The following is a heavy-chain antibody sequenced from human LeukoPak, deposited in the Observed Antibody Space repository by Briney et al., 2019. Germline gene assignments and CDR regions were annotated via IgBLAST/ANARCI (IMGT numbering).Heavy chain of an antibody. J-gene: IGHJ3*02. CDR1: GFTFSSYE. D-gene: IGHD3-16*02. CDR2: ISYDGSNK. Sequence: SGGSLRLSCAASGFTFSSYEMNWVRQAPGKGLEWVAVISYDGSNKYYADSVKGRFTISRDNSKNTLYLQMNSLRAEDTAVYYCARGVWVTFGGVIVTDESPFDIWGQGTMVTVSS. V-gene: IGHV3-30*04. CDR3: ARGVWVTFGGVIVTDESPFDI.